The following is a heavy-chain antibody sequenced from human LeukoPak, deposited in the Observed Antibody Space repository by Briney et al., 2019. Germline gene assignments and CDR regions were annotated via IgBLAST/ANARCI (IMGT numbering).Heavy chain of an antibody. Sequence: PSATLSLTCTVSGGSISSGGYYWSWIRQHPGKGLEWIGYIYYSGSTYYNPSLKSRVTISVDASKNQFSLKLSSVTAADTAVYYCATIAARPPYYYYGMDVWGQGTTVTVSS. V-gene: IGHV4-31*03. J-gene: IGHJ6*02. CDR1: GGSISSGGYY. D-gene: IGHD6-6*01. CDR2: IYYSGST. CDR3: ATIAARPPYYYYGMDV.